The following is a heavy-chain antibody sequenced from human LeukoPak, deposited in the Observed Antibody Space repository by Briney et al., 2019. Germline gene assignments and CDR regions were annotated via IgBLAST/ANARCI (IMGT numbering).Heavy chain of an antibody. CDR3: AKAMSTDHYDSKGFYRVDFDS. CDR2: LSNSGGSGGTT. CDR1: GFTFSTYA. J-gene: IGHJ4*02. V-gene: IGHV3-23*01. Sequence: GGSLRLSCAASGFTFSTYAMSWVRQAPGKGLEWVSALSNSGGSGGTTYFADSVKGRFSISRDNSKSTLYLQLSSLTAEDTAVYYCAKAMSTDHYDSKGFYRVDFDSWGQGTLVTVS. D-gene: IGHD3-22*01.